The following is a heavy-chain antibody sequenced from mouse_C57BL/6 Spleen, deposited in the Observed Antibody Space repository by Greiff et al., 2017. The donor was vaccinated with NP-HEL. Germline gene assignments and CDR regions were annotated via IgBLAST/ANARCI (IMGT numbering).Heavy chain of an antibody. D-gene: IGHD2-4*01. CDR3: ARRSYYDYDVAY. J-gene: IGHJ3*01. Sequence: VQLQQSGPELVKPGASVKISCKASGYAFSSSWMNWVKQRPGKGLEWIGRIYPGDGDTNYNGKFKGKATLTADKSSSTAYMQLSSLTSEDSAVYFCARRSYYDYDVAYWGQGTLVTVSA. V-gene: IGHV1-82*01. CDR1: GYAFSSSW. CDR2: IYPGDGDT.